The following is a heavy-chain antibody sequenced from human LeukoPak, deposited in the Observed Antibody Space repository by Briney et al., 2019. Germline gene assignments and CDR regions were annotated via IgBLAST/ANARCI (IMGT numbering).Heavy chain of an antibody. CDR1: DDSISSYY. V-gene: IGHV4-4*08. CDR3: ARTARVFDH. Sequence: SETLSLTCTVSDDSISSYYWSWIRQPPGKALECIGYIYINGDTNSNPSLESRVTMSLDTSKKQFSLQLRSVTAADTAVYFCARTARVFDHWGQGLLVTVSS. D-gene: IGHD2-21*02. CDR2: IYINGDT. J-gene: IGHJ4*02.